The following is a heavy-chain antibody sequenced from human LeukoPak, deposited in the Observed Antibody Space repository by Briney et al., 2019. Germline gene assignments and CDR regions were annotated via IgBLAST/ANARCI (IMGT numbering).Heavy chain of an antibody. J-gene: IGHJ3*02. Sequence: GGSLRLSCAASGFTFSSYWMNWVRQAPGKGLEWVANIKQDGSEKYYVDSVKGRFTISRDNAKNSPYLQMNSLRAEDTAVYYCARDWPGQSMIVVGDAFDIWGQGTMVTVSS. CDR2: IKQDGSEK. CDR3: ARDWPGQSMIVVGDAFDI. CDR1: GFTFSSYW. V-gene: IGHV3-7*01. D-gene: IGHD3-22*01.